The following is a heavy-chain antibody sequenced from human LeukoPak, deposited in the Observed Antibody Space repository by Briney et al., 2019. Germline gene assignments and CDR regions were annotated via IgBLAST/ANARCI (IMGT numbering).Heavy chain of an antibody. Sequence: ASVKVSCKASGYTFTSYYLHWVRQAPGQGPEWMGGIIPIFGTANYAQKFQGRVTITADESTSTAYMDLSSLRSEDTAVYYCAREGVGVRDSVAFDIWGQGTMVTVSS. J-gene: IGHJ3*02. V-gene: IGHV1-69*13. CDR3: AREGVGVRDSVAFDI. D-gene: IGHD3-10*01. CDR1: GYTFTSYY. CDR2: IIPIFGTA.